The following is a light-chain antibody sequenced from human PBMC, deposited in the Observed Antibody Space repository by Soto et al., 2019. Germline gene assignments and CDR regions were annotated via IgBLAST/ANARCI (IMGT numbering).Light chain of an antibody. CDR3: MQALQTPRT. Sequence: DVVMTQSPLSLPVPPGEPASISCRSSQPLLHSNGFNYLDWYLQRPGQAPQLLIFLGSTRASGVPDRFSGSGSGTDFTLKISKVDAEDVGVYYCMQALQTPRTFGQGTKLGIK. V-gene: IGKV2-28*01. J-gene: IGKJ2*02. CDR2: LGS. CDR1: QPLLHSNGFNY.